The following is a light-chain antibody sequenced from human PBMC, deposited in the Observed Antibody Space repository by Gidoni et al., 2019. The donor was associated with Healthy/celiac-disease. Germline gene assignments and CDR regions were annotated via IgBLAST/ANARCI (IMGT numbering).Light chain of an antibody. J-gene: IGLJ2*01. Sequence: SYVLTQPPSVSVAPGPTARSTCGGNNIGSKSVHWYQQKPGQAPVLVVYDDSDRPAGIPERFSGSNAGNTATLTISRVEAGDEADYYCQVWDSSSDHVVFGGGTKLTVL. CDR1: NIGSKS. V-gene: IGLV3-21*02. CDR3: QVWDSSSDHVV. CDR2: DDS.